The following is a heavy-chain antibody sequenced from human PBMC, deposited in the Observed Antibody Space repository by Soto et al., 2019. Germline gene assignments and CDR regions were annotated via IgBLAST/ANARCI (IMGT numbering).Heavy chain of an antibody. CDR1: GFTVSSNL. D-gene: IGHD4-17*01. Sequence: EVQLVESGGGLVQPGGSLRLSCEASGFTVSSNLMSWVRQAPGKGLEWVSVIHSGDTTYYADSVKGRFSISRDNSKNTQYLQMNSLRVEDTAVYYCARSDYGADYWGQGTLVTVSS. CDR2: IHSGDTT. CDR3: ARSDYGADY. V-gene: IGHV3-66*01. J-gene: IGHJ4*02.